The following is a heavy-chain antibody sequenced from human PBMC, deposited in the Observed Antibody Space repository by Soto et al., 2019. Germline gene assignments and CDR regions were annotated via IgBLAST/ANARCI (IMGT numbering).Heavy chain of an antibody. J-gene: IGHJ6*02. CDR2: IIPIFGTA. V-gene: IGHV1-69*06. CDR3: ATSGGYSYGYYYYGMDV. Sequence: QVQLVQSGAEVKKPGSSVKVSCKASGGTFSSYAISWVRQAPGQGLEWIGGIIPIFGTANYAQKFQGRVTITADKSTSTAYMELSSLRSEDTAVYYCATSGGYSYGYYYYGMDVWGQGTTVTVSS. D-gene: IGHD5-18*01. CDR1: GGTFSSYA.